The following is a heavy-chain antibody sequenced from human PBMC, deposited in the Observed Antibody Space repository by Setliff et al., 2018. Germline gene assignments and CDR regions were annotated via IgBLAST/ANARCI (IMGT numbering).Heavy chain of an antibody. D-gene: IGHD5-18*01. V-gene: IGHV7-4-1*02. J-gene: IGHJ4*02. CDR1: GYTFTNYA. Sequence: GASVKVSCKASGYTFTNYAMNWVRQAPGQGLEWMGWINTNTGFPTYAQGFTGRFVFSLDTSVSTAYLQISSLRSEDTAVYYCARAPLESGYYYGQGHYFDNWGQGTLVTVSS. CDR3: ARAPLESGYYYGQGHYFDN. CDR2: INTNTGFP.